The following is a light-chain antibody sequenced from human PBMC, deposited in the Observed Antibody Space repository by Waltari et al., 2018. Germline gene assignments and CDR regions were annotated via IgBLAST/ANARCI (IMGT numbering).Light chain of an antibody. CDR1: QRVSRT. V-gene: IGKV3-20*01. Sequence: EIVLTQSPGTLSLSPGERATLSCRASQRVSRTLACYQQKPGQAPRLLIYDASSRATGIPDRFSGSGSGTDFSLTISRLEPEDFAVYYCQKYGTLPATFGQGTKVEIK. CDR2: DAS. CDR3: QKYGTLPAT. J-gene: IGKJ1*01.